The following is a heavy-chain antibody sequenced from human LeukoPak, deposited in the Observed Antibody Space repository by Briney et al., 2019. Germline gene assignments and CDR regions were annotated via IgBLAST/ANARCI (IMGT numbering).Heavy chain of an antibody. CDR2: ISYDGSNK. CDR1: GFTFSSYA. CDR3: ARGSVSGWYWGYYFDY. V-gene: IGHV3-30-3*01. D-gene: IGHD6-19*01. Sequence: GGSLRLSCAASGFTFSSYAMHWVRQAPGKGLEWVAVISYDGSNKYYADSVKGRFTISRDNSKNTLYLQMNSLRAEDTAVYYCARGSVSGWYWGYYFDYWGQGTLVTVSS. J-gene: IGHJ4*02.